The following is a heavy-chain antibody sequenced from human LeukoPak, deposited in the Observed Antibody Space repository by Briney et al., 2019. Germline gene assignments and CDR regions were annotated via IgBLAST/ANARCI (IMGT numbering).Heavy chain of an antibody. D-gene: IGHD3-3*01. CDR2: INSNGGST. CDR3: AKVLTKDFWSGYLDY. V-gene: IGHV3-64*04. J-gene: IGHJ4*02. Sequence: PGGSLRLSCSASGFTFSTYAIHWVRQAPGKGLEYVSAINSNGGSTYYADSVKGRFTISRDNSKNTLYLQMNSLRAEDTAVYYCAKVLTKDFWSGYLDYWGQGTLVTVSS. CDR1: GFTFSTYA.